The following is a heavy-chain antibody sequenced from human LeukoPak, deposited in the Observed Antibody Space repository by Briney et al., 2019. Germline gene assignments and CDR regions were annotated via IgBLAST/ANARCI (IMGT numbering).Heavy chain of an antibody. Sequence: ASVKVSCKASGGTFGSYAISWVRQAPGQGLEWMGGIIPIFGTANYAQKFQGRVTITADESTSTAYMELSSLRSEDTAVYYCARGGSSGWSLTPDFDYWGQGTLVTVSS. CDR2: IIPIFGTA. D-gene: IGHD6-19*01. J-gene: IGHJ4*02. CDR3: ARGGSSGWSLTPDFDY. V-gene: IGHV1-69*13. CDR1: GGTFGSYA.